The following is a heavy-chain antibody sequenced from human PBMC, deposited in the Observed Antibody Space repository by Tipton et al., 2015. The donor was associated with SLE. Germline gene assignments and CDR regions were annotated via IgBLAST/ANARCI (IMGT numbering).Heavy chain of an antibody. CDR2: INHSGST. Sequence: TLSLTCAVYGGSFSGYYWSWIRQPPGKGLEWIGEINHSGSTNYNPSLKSRVTISVDTSKNQFSLKLSSVTAADTAVYYCARGPDFYDSSGSYDYWGQGPLVTVSS. J-gene: IGHJ4*02. CDR3: ARGPDFYDSSGSYDY. CDR1: GGSFSGYY. D-gene: IGHD3-22*01. V-gene: IGHV4-34*01.